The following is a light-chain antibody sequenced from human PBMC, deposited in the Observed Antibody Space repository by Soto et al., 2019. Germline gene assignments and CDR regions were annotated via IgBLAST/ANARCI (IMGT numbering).Light chain of an antibody. CDR1: QSVSSSY. Sequence: EIVLTQSPGTLSLSPGERATLSCRASQSVSSSYLAWYQQKPGQAPRLLIYGASSRATGIPDRFSGSGAGKGFNLNIKRMGAEDFSVYYRPQEGSSPVTFGQGTKVEIK. V-gene: IGKV3-20*01. CDR2: GAS. CDR3: PQEGSSPVT. J-gene: IGKJ1*01.